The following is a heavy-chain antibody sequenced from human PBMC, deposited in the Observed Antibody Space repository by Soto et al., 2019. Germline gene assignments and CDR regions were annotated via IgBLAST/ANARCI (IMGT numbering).Heavy chain of an antibody. D-gene: IGHD6-13*01. J-gene: IGHJ1*01. V-gene: IGHV3-9*01. CDR3: VKDESINWYSGHFRH. CDR1: GFTFDDYA. CDR2: INWNSGSI. Sequence: GGSLRLSCAASGFTFDDYAMHWVRQVPGKGLEWVSGINWNSGSIGYADSVKGRFAISRDNAKNSLHLQMNSLRAEDTAFYYCVKDESINWYSGHFRHWGQGTLVTV.